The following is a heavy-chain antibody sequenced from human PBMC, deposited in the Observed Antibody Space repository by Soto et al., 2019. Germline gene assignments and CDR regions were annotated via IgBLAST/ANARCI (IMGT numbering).Heavy chain of an antibody. CDR2: INPNGGST. D-gene: IGHD1-26*01. V-gene: IGHV1-46*01. Sequence: ASVKVSCKAPEDTFTSYYINWVRQAPGQGLEWMGIINPNGGSTRYAQKFQGRVTFTRDTPASTVYLELRSLRSDDTAFYYCARSSGGVFGIIIEGSSGFGSWGQGTLVTVSS. CDR1: EDTFTSYY. CDR3: ARSSGGVFGIIIEGSSGFGS. J-gene: IGHJ5*01.